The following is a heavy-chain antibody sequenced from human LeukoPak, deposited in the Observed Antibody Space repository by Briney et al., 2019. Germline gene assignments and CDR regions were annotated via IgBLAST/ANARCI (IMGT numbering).Heavy chain of an antibody. CDR3: VRGWWGSVDY. Sequence: PSETLSLTCAVYGGSFSGYYWSWIRQPPGKGLEWIGEINHSGSTNYNPSLKSRVTISVDTSKNQFSLKLSSVTAADTAVYYCVRGWWGSVDYWGQGTLVTVSS. CDR2: INHSGST. V-gene: IGHV4-34*01. D-gene: IGHD2-21*01. J-gene: IGHJ4*02. CDR1: GGSFSGYY.